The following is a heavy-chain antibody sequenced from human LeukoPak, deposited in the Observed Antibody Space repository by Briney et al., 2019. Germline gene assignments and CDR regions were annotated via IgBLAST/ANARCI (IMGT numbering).Heavy chain of an antibody. D-gene: IGHD3-10*01. CDR3: ISRRGMKTGRGGYFFDN. J-gene: IGHJ4*02. CDR1: GLTFDDYA. CDR2: VSWNSGVR. Sequence: GRSLRLSCAASGLTFDDYAMHWVRQVPGKGLEWVAGVSWNSGVRAYADSVKGRFTVSRDNAKNSLYLQMDSLRTEDTAVYFCISRRGMKTGRGGYFFDNWGQGTLVTVFS. V-gene: IGHV3-9*01.